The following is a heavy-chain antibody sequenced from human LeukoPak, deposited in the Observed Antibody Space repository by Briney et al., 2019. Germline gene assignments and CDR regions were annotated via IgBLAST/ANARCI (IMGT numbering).Heavy chain of an antibody. CDR3: ARSVVPAALNWFDP. CDR1: GGSFRGYY. CDR2: INHSGST. Sequence: SETLSLTCAVYGGSFRGYYWSWIRQPPGKGLEWIGEINHSGSTNYNPSLKSRVTISVDTSKNQFSLKLSSVTAADTAVYYCARSVVPAALNWFDPWGQGTLVTVSS. D-gene: IGHD2-2*01. J-gene: IGHJ5*02. V-gene: IGHV4-34*01.